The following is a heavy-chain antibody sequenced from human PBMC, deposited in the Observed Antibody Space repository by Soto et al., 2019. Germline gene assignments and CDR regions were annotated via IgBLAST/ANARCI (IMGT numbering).Heavy chain of an antibody. J-gene: IGHJ6*02. D-gene: IGHD3-3*01. Sequence: SETLSLTCAVYGGSFIGYYWSWIRQPPGKGLEWIGEINHSGSTNYNPSLKSRVTISVDTSKNQFSLKLSSVTAADTAVYYRARFLRTYGMDVWGQGTTVTVSS. CDR3: ARFLRTYGMDV. CDR1: GGSFIGYY. V-gene: IGHV4-34*01. CDR2: INHSGST.